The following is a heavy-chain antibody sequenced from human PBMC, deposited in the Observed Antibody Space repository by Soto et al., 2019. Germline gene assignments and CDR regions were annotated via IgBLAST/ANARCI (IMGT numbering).Heavy chain of an antibody. CDR1: GDSISRGGYY. CDR3: ARDGAGAYGLGWFDP. Sequence: QVQLQESGPGLVKPSQILSLTCTVSGDSISRGGYYWNWLRQHPRKGLEWIGYIYHSGSTIYNPSLKSRVTISVDTSKNRLSLELSNVTAADTAVYYCARDGAGAYGLGWFDPWGQGILVTFSS. J-gene: IGHJ5*02. D-gene: IGHD2-21*01. V-gene: IGHV4-31*03. CDR2: IYHSGST.